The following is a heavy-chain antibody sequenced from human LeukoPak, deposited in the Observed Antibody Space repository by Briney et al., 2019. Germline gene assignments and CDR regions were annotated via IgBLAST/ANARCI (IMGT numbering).Heavy chain of an antibody. CDR1: GGSISSGSHY. D-gene: IGHD1-26*01. V-gene: IGHV4-61*02. CDR2: IYTSGST. J-gene: IGHJ4*02. CDR3: AGPTWDFDY. Sequence: SQTLSLTCTVSGGSISSGSHYWSWIRQPAGKGLEWIGRIYTSGSTNYNPSLKSRVTISVDTSKNQFSLKLTSVTAADTAVYYCAGPTWDFDYWGQGTLVTVSS.